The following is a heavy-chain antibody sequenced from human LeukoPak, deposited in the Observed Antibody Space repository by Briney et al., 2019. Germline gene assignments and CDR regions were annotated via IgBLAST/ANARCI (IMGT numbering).Heavy chain of an antibody. J-gene: IGHJ4*02. V-gene: IGHV3-23*01. D-gene: IGHD3-10*01. Sequence: GGSLRLSCAASGFTFSSYAMSWVRQAPGKGLEWVSAISGSGGSTYYADSVKGRFTISRDNSKNTLYLQMNSLRAEDTAVYYCAEKEEVLWLGELLYGGFDYWGQGTLVTVSS. CDR2: ISGSGGST. CDR3: AEKEEVLWLGELLYGGFDY. CDR1: GFTFSSYA.